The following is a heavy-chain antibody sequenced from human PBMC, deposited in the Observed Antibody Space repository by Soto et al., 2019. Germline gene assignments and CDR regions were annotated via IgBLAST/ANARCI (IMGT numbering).Heavy chain of an antibody. Sequence: GGSLRLSCAASGFTFSSYGMHWVRQAPGKGLEWVAVIWYDGSNKYYADSVKGRFTISRDNSKNTLYLQMNSLRAEDTAVYYCAREGPYYGSGSYLIWHFVPPYYGMDVWGQGTTVTVSS. CDR1: GFTFSSYG. CDR3: AREGPYYGSGSYLIWHFVPPYYGMDV. D-gene: IGHD3-10*01. V-gene: IGHV3-33*01. CDR2: IWYDGSNK. J-gene: IGHJ6*02.